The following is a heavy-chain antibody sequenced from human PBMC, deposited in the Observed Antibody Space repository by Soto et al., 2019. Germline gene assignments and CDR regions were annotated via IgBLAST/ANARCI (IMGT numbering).Heavy chain of an antibody. CDR1: GGTFSSYT. V-gene: IGHV1-69*02. Sequence: QVQLVQSGAEVKKPGSSVKVSCKASGGTFSSYTISWVRQAPGQGLEWMGRIIPILGIANYAQKFQGRVTITQDKSTSTAYMELSSLRSEDTAVYYCARGYYDMLTGYGANDAFDIWGQGTMVTVSS. CDR3: ARGYYDMLTGYGANDAFDI. D-gene: IGHD3-9*01. CDR2: IIPILGIA. J-gene: IGHJ3*02.